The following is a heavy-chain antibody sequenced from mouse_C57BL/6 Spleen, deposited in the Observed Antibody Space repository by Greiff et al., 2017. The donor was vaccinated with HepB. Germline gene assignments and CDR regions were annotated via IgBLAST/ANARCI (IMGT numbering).Heavy chain of an antibody. J-gene: IGHJ2*01. CDR3: ARLALYSNYDFDY. Sequence: VKLMESGAELVKPGASVKISCKASGYAFSSYWMNWVKQRPGKGLEWIGQIYPGDGDTNYNGKFKGKATLTADKSSSTAYMQLSSLTSEDSAVYFCARLALYSNYDFDYWGQGTTLTVSS. CDR1: GYAFSSYW. CDR2: IYPGDGDT. D-gene: IGHD2-5*01. V-gene: IGHV1-80*01.